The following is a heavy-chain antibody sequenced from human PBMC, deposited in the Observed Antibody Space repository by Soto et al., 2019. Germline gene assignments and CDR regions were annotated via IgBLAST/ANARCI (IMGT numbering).Heavy chain of an antibody. CDR2: ISWKSGSI. Sequence: EVQLVESGGDLVQPGRSLRLSRAASGFSFGDYAMHWVRQAPGKGLEWVSGISWKSGSIGYADSVKGRFTFSRDNAKKSLYLQMHSLRAEDTARYYCVKSTGGTANGLDVWGQGTTVTVSS. CDR1: GFSFGDYA. CDR3: VKSTGGTANGLDV. V-gene: IGHV3-9*01. D-gene: IGHD2-8*02. J-gene: IGHJ6*01.